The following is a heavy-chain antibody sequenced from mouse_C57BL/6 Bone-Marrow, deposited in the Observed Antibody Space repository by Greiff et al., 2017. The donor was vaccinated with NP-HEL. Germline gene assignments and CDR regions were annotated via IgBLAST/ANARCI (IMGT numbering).Heavy chain of an antibody. J-gene: IGHJ3*01. D-gene: IGHD2-3*01. CDR3: ARGAYDGLRGFAY. CDR1: GYSITSGYY. CDR2: ISYDGSN. V-gene: IGHV3-6*01. Sequence: EVKLQESGPGLVKPSQSLSLTCSVTGYSITSGYYWNWIRQFPGNKLEWMGYISYDGSNNYNPSLKNRISITRDTSKNQFFLKLNSVTTEDTATYYCARGAYDGLRGFAYWGQGTLVTVSA.